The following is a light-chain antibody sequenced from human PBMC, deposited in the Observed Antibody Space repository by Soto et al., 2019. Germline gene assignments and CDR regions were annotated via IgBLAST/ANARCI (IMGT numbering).Light chain of an antibody. V-gene: IGKV3-20*01. CDR1: QNIDNNY. J-gene: IGKJ1*01. CDR2: DAS. Sequence: EIVLTQSPDSLSLAAGERATLSCRASQNIDNNYLVWYQQRPGLAPRLLIYDASVRATGIPDRFSGSGSGTDFTLSISRLEHEDFAVYYCQQCAYSPRTFGQGTKVEVK. CDR3: QQCAYSPRT.